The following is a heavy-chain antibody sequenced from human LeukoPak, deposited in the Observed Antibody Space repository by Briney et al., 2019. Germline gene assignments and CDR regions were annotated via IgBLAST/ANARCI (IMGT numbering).Heavy chain of an antibody. CDR2: FYRGGGT. D-gene: IGHD1-26*01. CDR3: ARDGPWGGRGAFDI. J-gene: IGHJ3*02. Sequence: GGSLRLSCAASGFALDISYMSWVRQAPGRGLEWVSVFYRGGGTFYADSVRGRFTISTDSSKNTLYLQMNSLRVEDTAVYYCARDGPWGGRGAFDIWGQGTMVIVSS. CDR1: GFALDISY. V-gene: IGHV3-53*01.